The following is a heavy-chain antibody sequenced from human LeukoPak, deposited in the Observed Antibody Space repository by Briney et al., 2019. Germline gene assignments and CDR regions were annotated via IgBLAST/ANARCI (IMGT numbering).Heavy chain of an antibody. Sequence: SQTLSLTCTVSVDSLISGIYFWSRIRQPAGKGLEWIGRVYSTGSTNYNPSLKSRVTISVDTSKNQFSLKVSSVTAADTAVYYCARGDYGDYVVWGQGTLVTVSS. CDR1: VDSLISGIYF. CDR2: VYSTGST. D-gene: IGHD4-17*01. V-gene: IGHV4-61*02. J-gene: IGHJ4*02. CDR3: ARGDYGDYVV.